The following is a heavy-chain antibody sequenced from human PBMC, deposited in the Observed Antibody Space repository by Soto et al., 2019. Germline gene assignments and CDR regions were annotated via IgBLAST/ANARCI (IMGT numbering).Heavy chain of an antibody. CDR1: GFTFSSYA. CDR2: ITGGGGST. CDR3: AKNGGGGGGF. Sequence: EVQLLESGGGLVQPGGSLRLSCAASGFTFSSYAINWVRQAPGKGLEWVSVITGGGGSTFYADSVKGRFTISRDNSKNPGYLQMNNLGVEEPAVYPWAKNGGGGGGFWGLGTLVTVSS. V-gene: IGHV3-23*01. J-gene: IGHJ4*02. D-gene: IGHD3-16*01.